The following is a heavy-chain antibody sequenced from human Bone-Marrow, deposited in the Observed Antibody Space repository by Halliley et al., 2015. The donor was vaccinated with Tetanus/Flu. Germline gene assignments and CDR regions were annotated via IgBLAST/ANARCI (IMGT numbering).Heavy chain of an antibody. CDR2: ISASGGRT. V-gene: IGHV3-23*01. D-gene: IGHD3-10*01. Sequence: SSISASGGRTFYADSVKGRFTISRDNSKNTLFLHLDSLRADDTALFYCATGQYGSGTYDAPLSVWGQGTLVTVSS. J-gene: IGHJ3*01. CDR3: ATGQYGSGTYDAPLSV.